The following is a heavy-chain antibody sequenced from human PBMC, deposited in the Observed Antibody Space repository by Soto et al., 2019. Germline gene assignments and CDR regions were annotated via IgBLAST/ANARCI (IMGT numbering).Heavy chain of an antibody. V-gene: IGHV3-9*01. CDR3: AKDAAYCFDY. CDR2: ISWGSGSI. D-gene: IGHD6-25*01. CDR1: GFTFDYYA. Sequence: PGGSLRLSCAASGFTFDYYAMHWARQAPGKGLEWVSGISWGSGSIDYADSVKGRFTISRDNAKNSLYLQMNSLRAEDTALYYCAKDAAYCFDYWGQGTLVTVSS. J-gene: IGHJ4*02.